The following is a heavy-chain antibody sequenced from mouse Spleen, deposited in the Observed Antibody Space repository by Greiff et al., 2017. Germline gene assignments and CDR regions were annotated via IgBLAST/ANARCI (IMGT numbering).Heavy chain of an antibody. D-gene: IGHD1-2*01. Sequence: QVQLQQSGAELARPGASVKLSCKASGYTFTSYGISWVKQRTGQGLEWIGEIYPRSGNTYYNEKFKGKATLTADKSSSTAYMELRSLTSEDSAVYFCARGATATLFAYWGQGTLVTVSA. CDR2: IYPRSGNT. J-gene: IGHJ3*01. CDR3: ARGATATLFAY. V-gene: IGHV1-81*01. CDR1: GYTFTSYG.